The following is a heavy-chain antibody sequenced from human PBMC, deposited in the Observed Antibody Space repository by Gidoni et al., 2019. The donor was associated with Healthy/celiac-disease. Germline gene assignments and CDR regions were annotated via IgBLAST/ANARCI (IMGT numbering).Heavy chain of an antibody. D-gene: IGHD3-10*01. CDR2: ISWNSGSI. CDR3: AKAHGTGDYYYYYYMDV. J-gene: IGHJ6*03. Sequence: EVQLVESGGGLVQPGRSLRLSCAASRFTFDDYAMHWVRQAPGKGLEWVSGISWNSGSIGYADSVKGRFTISRDNAKNSLYLQMNSLRAEDTALYYCAKAHGTGDYYYYYYMDVWGKGTTVTVSS. CDR1: RFTFDDYA. V-gene: IGHV3-9*01.